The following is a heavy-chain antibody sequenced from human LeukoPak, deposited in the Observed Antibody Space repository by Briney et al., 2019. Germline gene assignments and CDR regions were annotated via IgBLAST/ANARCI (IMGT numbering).Heavy chain of an antibody. CDR3: AKGGITMVRGVISTIYYYYYYMDV. Sequence: SGGSLRISCAASGFTFSSYSMNWVRQAPGKGLEWVSPISSSSSYIYYADSVKGRFTISRDNAKNSLYLQMNSLRAEDTAVYYCAKGGITMVRGVISTIYYYYYYMDVWGKGTTVTISS. D-gene: IGHD3-10*01. V-gene: IGHV3-21*04. CDR1: GFTFSSYS. CDR2: ISSSSSYI. J-gene: IGHJ6*03.